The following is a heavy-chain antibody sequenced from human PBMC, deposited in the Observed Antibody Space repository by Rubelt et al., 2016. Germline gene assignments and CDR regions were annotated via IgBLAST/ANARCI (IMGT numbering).Heavy chain of an antibody. D-gene: IGHD3-16*01. Sequence: GSGGGLVQPGGSLRLSCAASGFTFTTHGMSWVRQAPGKGLEWVSTISGGGGSAYYADSVRGRFTISRDNSKNALYLRLNSLRVDDTAVYYCVGDRARSEGPTTYHVGGYWGQGTLVTVSS. V-gene: IGHV3-23*01. CDR3: VGDRARSEGPTTYHVGGY. CDR2: ISGGGGSA. CDR1: GFTFTTHG. J-gene: IGHJ4*02.